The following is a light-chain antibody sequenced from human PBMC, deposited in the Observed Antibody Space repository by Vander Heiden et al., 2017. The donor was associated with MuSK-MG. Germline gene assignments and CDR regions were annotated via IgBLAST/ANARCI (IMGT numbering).Light chain of an antibody. V-gene: IGLV1-40*01. Sequence: QSVLTQPPSVSGAPGQGVTISCTGSSSNIGAGYDVHWYQQLPGPAPKLIIYDNSNRPSGVPDRFSGSKSGTSASLAITGLQAEDEADYYCQPYDSSLSVFGGGTKLTVL. CDR3: QPYDSSLSV. CDR2: DNS. J-gene: IGLJ2*01. CDR1: SSNIGAGYD.